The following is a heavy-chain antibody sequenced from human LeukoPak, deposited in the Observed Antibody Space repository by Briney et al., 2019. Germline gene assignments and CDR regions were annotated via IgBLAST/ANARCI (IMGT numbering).Heavy chain of an antibody. CDR1: GGSFSGYY. CDR2: INHSGST. J-gene: IGHJ4*02. Sequence: SETLSLTCAVYGGSFSGYYWSWIRQPPGKGLEWIGEINHSGSTNYNPSLKSRVTISVDTSKNQFSLKLSSVTAADTAVYYCARGIRRVVVAATPGGDYYFDYWGQGTLVTVSS. CDR3: ARGIRRVVVAATPGGDYYFDY. V-gene: IGHV4-34*01. D-gene: IGHD2-15*01.